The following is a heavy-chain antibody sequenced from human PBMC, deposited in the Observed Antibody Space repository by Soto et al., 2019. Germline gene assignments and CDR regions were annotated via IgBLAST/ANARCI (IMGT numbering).Heavy chain of an antibody. CDR2: INHSGST. CDR1: GGSISSSSYY. D-gene: IGHD5-18*01. Sequence: PSETLSLTCTVSGGSISSSSYYWGWIRQPPGKGLEWIGEINHSGSTNYNPSLKSRVTISVDTSKNQFSLKLSSVTAADTAVYYCARGGEDTAMVNFDYWGQGTLVTVSS. J-gene: IGHJ4*02. CDR3: ARGGEDTAMVNFDY. V-gene: IGHV4-39*07.